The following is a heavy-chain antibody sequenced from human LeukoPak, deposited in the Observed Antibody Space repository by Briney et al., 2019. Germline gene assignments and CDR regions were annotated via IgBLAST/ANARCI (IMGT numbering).Heavy chain of an antibody. CDR3: ARDGGFCTNGVCFFDL. V-gene: IGHV3-74*01. CDR2: IYSDGSTT. CDR1: GFTFSNYW. Sequence: PGGSLRLSCAASGFTFSNYWMHWVRQAPGKGLVWVSRIYSDGSTTTYADAVKGRFTISRDNAKNTLFLQMNSLRAEDTAVYYCARDGGFCTNGVCFFDLWDQGTLVTVSS. J-gene: IGHJ4*02. D-gene: IGHD2-8*01.